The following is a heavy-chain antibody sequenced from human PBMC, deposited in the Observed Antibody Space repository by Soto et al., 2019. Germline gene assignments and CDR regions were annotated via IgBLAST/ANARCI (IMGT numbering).Heavy chain of an antibody. D-gene: IGHD4-17*01. CDR1: GGTFSSQA. CDR2: IIPMFGTV. Sequence: SVKVSCKTSGGTFSSQAISWVRQAPGQGXEWMGGIIPMFGTVQYAQKFEGRVTLSADKATTTVYMEVSSLRSEDTAVYYCARDQKGSATATYFYYYSMDVWGQGSTVTVSS. V-gene: IGHV1-69*06. J-gene: IGHJ6*02. CDR3: ARDQKGSATATYFYYYSMDV.